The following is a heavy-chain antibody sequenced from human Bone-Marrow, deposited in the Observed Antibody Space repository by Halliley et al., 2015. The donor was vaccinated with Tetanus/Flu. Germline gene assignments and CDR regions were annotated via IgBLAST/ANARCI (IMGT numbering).Heavy chain of an antibody. CDR3: AAAGTMSNAFDI. D-gene: IGHD2-15*01. V-gene: IGHV3-13*01. CDR2: FGPAGDT. Sequence: WVSGFGPAGDTYSPPSVRGRFPISRDNSKNTLYLQMNSLRADDTAVYYCAAAGTMSNAFDIWIHGTIFTVSS. J-gene: IGHJ3*02.